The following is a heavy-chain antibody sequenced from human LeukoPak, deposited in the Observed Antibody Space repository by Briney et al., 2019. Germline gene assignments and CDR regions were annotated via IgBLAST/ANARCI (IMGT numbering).Heavy chain of an antibody. J-gene: IGHJ6*02. CDR2: IYYSGST. CDR3: AGLMITFGGVIVGMDV. D-gene: IGHD3-16*02. V-gene: IGHV4-59*01. CDR1: GGSNSSYY. Sequence: PSETLSLTCTVSGGSNSSYYWSWIRQPPGKGLEWIGYIYYSGSTNYNPSLKSRVTISVDTSKNQFSLKLSSVTAADTAVYYCAGLMITFGGVIVGMDVWGQGTTVTVSS.